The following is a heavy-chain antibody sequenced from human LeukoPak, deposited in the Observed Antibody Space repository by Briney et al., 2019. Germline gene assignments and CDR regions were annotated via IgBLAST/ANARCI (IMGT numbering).Heavy chain of an antibody. CDR1: GFTFGSYT. CDR2: ISSSSNFI. J-gene: IGHJ3*02. D-gene: IGHD4-17*01. Sequence: PGGSLRLSCAASGFTFGSYTMNWVRQAPGKGLEWVSSISSSSNFIYYADSVKGRFTISRDNAKNSLYLQMNSLRAEDTAVYYCARAISDYYASDIWGQGTMVAVSS. CDR3: ARAISDYYASDI. V-gene: IGHV3-21*01.